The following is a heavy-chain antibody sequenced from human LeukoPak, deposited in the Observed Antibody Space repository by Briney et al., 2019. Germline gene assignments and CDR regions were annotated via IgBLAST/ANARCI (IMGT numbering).Heavy chain of an antibody. CDR1: GYTFTSYG. CDR2: ISAYNGNT. D-gene: IGHD6-13*01. Sequence: GASVKVSCKASGYTFTSYGINWVRQAPGQGLEWMGWISAYNGNTNYAQKLQGRVTMTTDTSTSTAYMELRSLRSDDTAVYYCARGVAAAGMGNGYYYYMDVWGKGTTVTVSS. J-gene: IGHJ6*03. V-gene: IGHV1-18*01. CDR3: ARGVAAAGMGNGYYYYMDV.